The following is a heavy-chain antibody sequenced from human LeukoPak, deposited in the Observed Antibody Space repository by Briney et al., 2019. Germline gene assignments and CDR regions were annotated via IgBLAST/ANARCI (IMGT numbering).Heavy chain of an antibody. CDR2: IYYSGST. V-gene: IGHV4-39*01. CDR1: GVSISSSSYY. D-gene: IGHD2-2*01. CDR3: ARHPLTYCSSTSCYG. Sequence: SETLSLTCTVSGVSISSSSYYWGWLRQPPGKGLEWIGSIYYSGSTYYNPSLKSRVTISVYTSKNQFSLKLSSVTAADTAVYYCARHPLTYCSSTSCYGWGQGTLVTVSS. J-gene: IGHJ4*02.